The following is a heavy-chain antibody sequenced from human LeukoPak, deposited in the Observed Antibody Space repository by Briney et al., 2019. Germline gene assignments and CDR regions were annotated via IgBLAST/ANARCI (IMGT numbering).Heavy chain of an antibody. CDR1: GFSFDDYV. V-gene: IGHV3-9*01. J-gene: IGHJ6*02. CDR3: AKDIRGATVTDYGMDV. Sequence: GGSLRLSCAASGFSFDDYVMHWVRQAPGKGLEWVSGISWNSASIGYADSVKGRFTISRDNAKNFLYLQMNSLRVEDTALYYCAKDIRGATVTDYGMDVWGQGTTATVSS. CDR2: ISWNSASI. D-gene: IGHD4-17*01.